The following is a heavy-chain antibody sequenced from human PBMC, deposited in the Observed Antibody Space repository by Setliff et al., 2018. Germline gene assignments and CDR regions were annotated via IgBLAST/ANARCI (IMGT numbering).Heavy chain of an antibody. CDR2: TYRDGST. J-gene: IGHJ4*02. CDR3: GTNSDSMHYIDF. CDR1: GFTVNTNY. D-gene: IGHD2-8*01. V-gene: IGHV3-66*01. Sequence: ETLSLSCAASGFTVNTNYMTWVRQAPGKGLEWVSITYRDGSTYYAESVKGRFTLSRDSTKNTLSLQMNSLRVEDTAFYYCGTNSDSMHYIDFWGQGTPVTVSS.